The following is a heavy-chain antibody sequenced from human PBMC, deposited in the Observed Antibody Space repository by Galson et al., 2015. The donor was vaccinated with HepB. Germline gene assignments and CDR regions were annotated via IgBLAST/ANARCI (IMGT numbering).Heavy chain of an antibody. Sequence: SLRLSCAASGFTFSSYAMHWVRQAPGKGLEWVAVISYDGSNKYYADSVKGRFTISRDNSKNTLYLQMNSLRAEDTAVYYCARDLEGRFDPWGQGTLVTVSS. CDR1: GFTFSSYA. V-gene: IGHV3-30-3*01. CDR3: ARDLEGRFDP. J-gene: IGHJ5*02. CDR2: ISYDGSNK.